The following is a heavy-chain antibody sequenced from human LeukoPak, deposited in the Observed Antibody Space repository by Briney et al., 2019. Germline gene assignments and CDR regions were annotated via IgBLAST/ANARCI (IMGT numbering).Heavy chain of an antibody. V-gene: IGHV1-2*02. CDR2: INPDNGGT. D-gene: IGHD1-26*01. CDR1: GYTFTGYY. CDR3: ARGDRQSSGNYLLYFDL. J-gene: IGHJ2*01. Sequence: ASVKVSCKASGYTFTGYYMHWVRQAPGQGLEWMGWINPDNGGTNYAQKFQGRVTMTRDMSISTAYMELSRLRSDDTAVYYCARGDRQSSGNYLLYFDLWGRGTLVTVSS.